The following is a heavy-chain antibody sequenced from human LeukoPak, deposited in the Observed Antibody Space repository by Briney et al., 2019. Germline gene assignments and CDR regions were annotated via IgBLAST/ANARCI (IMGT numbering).Heavy chain of an antibody. CDR3: AKEIYGDPTGGRFQH. D-gene: IGHD4-17*01. V-gene: IGHV3-23*01. J-gene: IGHJ1*01. Sequence: QAGGSLRLSCAASGFTLDDYGMSWVRQAPGKGLEWVSVISGSGGSIYYADSVEGRFTVSRDNSKNTLYLQMNSLRAEDTAVFYCAKEIYGDPTGGRFQHWGQGTLVTVSS. CDR1: GFTLDDYG. CDR2: ISGSGGSI.